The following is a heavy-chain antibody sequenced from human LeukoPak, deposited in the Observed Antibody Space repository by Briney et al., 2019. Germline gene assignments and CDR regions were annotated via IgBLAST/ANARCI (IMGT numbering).Heavy chain of an antibody. J-gene: IGHJ5*02. CDR3: ARGRGAAAGPGPWFDP. CDR1: GYTFTSYA. V-gene: IGHV1-3*01. CDR2: INAGNGNT. D-gene: IGHD6-13*01. Sequence: ASVTVSCTASGYTFTSYAMHWVRQAPGQRLEWMGWINAGNGNTKYSQKFQGRVTITRDTSASTAYVELSSLRSEDTAVYYCARGRGAAAGPGPWFDPWGQGTLVAVSS.